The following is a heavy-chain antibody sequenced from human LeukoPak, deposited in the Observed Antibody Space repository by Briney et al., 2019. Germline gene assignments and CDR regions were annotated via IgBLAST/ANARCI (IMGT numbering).Heavy chain of an antibody. CDR3: ARGPPGGQFDP. D-gene: IGHD3-10*01. V-gene: IGHV4-59*01. CDR1: GGSISSYY. CDR2: ISYSGNT. J-gene: IGHJ5*02. Sequence: SSETLSLTCTVSGGSISSYYWNWIRQPPGKGLEWIGYISYSGNTNYNPSLKSRVTISVDTSKNQFSLKLSSVTAADTAVYYCARGPPGGQFDPWGQGTLVTVSS.